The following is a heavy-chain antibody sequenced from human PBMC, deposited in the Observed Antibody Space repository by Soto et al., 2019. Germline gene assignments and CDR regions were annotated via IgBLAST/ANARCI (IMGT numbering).Heavy chain of an antibody. D-gene: IGHD5-12*01. V-gene: IGHV4-4*02. J-gene: IGHJ4*02. Sequence: QVQLQESGPGLVKPSGTLSLTCAVSGGSISSNYWWTWVRQPPGTGLEWIGEIYQSGTTNYNPSLKTQVTISVDRSKNHFSLKLSSLTAADPAVYYCATRVDGSPWLAYWGQGTLVTVSS. CDR1: GGSISSNYW. CDR2: IYQSGTT. CDR3: ATRVDGSPWLAY.